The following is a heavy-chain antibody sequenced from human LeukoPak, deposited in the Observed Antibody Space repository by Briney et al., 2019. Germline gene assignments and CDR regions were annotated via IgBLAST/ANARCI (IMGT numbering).Heavy chain of an antibody. D-gene: IGHD3-3*01. J-gene: IGHJ5*02. CDR3: ARGPAYYDFWSGYLHNWFDP. CDR2: IYYSGST. Sequence: SETLSLTCTVSGGSISSSSYYWGWIRQPPGKGLEWIGSIYYSGSTYYNPSLKSRVTISVDTSKNQFSLKLSSVTAADTAVYYCARGPAYYDFWSGYLHNWFDPWGQGTLVTVSS. CDR1: GGSISSSSYY. V-gene: IGHV4-39*07.